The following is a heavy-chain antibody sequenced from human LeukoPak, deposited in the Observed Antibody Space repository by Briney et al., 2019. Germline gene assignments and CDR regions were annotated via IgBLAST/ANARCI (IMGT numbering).Heavy chain of an antibody. J-gene: IGHJ6*03. V-gene: IGHV1-2*02. Sequence: GASVKVSCKASGYTFTGYYMHWVRQAPGQGLEWMGWINPNSGGTNYAQKFQGRVTMTRDTSISTAYMEVSSLRSEDTAIYYCAIVQYALLPGYLNYMEVWGKGTTVTISS. CDR2: INPNSGGT. CDR1: GYTFTGYY. D-gene: IGHD3-9*01. CDR3: AIVQYALLPGYLNYMEV.